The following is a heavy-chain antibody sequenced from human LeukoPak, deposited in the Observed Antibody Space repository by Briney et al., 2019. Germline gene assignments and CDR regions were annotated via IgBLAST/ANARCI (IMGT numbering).Heavy chain of an antibody. Sequence: SETLSLTCTVSGGSISSSSYYWGWIRQPPGKGLEWIGSIYYSGSTYYNPSLKSRVTISVDTSKNQFSLKLSSVTAADTAVYYCARHFYDSSGYYGDFDYWGQGTLVTVSS. D-gene: IGHD3-22*01. CDR3: ARHFYDSSGYYGDFDY. J-gene: IGHJ4*02. V-gene: IGHV4-39*01. CDR1: GGSISSSSYY. CDR2: IYYSGST.